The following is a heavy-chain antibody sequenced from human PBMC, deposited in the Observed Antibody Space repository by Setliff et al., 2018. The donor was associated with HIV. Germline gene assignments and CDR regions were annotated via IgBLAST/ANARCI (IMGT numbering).Heavy chain of an antibody. D-gene: IGHD3-10*01. CDR3: ARAGNFGDWDGFDV. Sequence: SETLSLTCSVSGGSVSNNNYYWGWIRQPPGRGLEWIAEINHSGGTNHNPSLKSRITISVDTSKKQVSLKLTSVTAADTAIYYCARAGNFGDWDGFDVWGQGTMVTVSS. V-gene: IGHV4-39*07. CDR1: GGSVSNNNYY. CDR2: INHSGGT. J-gene: IGHJ3*01.